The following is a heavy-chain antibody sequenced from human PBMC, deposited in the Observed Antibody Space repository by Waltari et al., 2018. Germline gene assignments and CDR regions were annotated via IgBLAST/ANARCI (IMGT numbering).Heavy chain of an antibody. CDR2: IYSGGSST. V-gene: IGHV3-23*03. Sequence: EVQLLESGGGLVQPGGSLRLSCAASGFTFSSYAMSWVRQAPGEGLEWVSVIYSGGSSTYYADSVKGRFTISRDNSKNTLYLQMNSLRAEDTAVYYCAKEGYSGTDYWGQGTLVTVSS. CDR1: GFTFSSYA. D-gene: IGHD1-26*01. J-gene: IGHJ4*02. CDR3: AKEGYSGTDY.